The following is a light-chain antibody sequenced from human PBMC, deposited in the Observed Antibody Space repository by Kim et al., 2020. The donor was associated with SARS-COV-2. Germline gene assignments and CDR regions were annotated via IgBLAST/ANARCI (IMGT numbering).Light chain of an antibody. CDR1: QSVSSY. V-gene: IGKV3-11*01. J-gene: IGKJ2*01. CDR2: DAS. CDR3: QQRSNWSYT. Sequence: SLSPGDTSPLSCRSSQSVSSYLAWDQQKPGQAPRLLIYDASNRATGIPARFSGSGSGTDFTLTISSLEPEDFAVYYCQQRSNWSYTFGQGTKLEI.